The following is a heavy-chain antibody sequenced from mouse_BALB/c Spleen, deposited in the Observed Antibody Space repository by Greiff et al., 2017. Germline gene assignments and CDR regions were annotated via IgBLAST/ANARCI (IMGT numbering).Heavy chain of an antibody. V-gene: IGHV5-6-5*01. D-gene: IGHD1-2*01. CDR1: GFTFSSYA. CDR3: ARGEDYYGYGFAY. J-gene: IGHJ3*01. CDR2: ISSGGST. Sequence: EVQRVESGGGLVKPGGSLKLSCAASGFTFSSYAMSWVRQTPEKRLEWVASISSGGSTYYPDSVKGRFTISRDNARNILYQQMSSLRSEDTAMYYCARGEDYYGYGFAYWGQGTLGTVSA.